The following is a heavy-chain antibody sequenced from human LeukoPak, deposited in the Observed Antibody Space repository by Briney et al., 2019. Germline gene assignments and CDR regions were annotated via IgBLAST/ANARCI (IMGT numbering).Heavy chain of an antibody. CDR2: ISYDGSNK. Sequence: GSLRLSCAASGFTFSSYGMHWVRQAPGKGLEWVAVISYDGSNKYYADSVKGRFTISRDNSKNTLYLQMNSLRAEDTAVYYCARSYDYVWGSLVPDYWGQGTLVTVSS. CDR1: GFTFSSYG. CDR3: ARSYDYVWGSLVPDY. J-gene: IGHJ4*02. V-gene: IGHV3-30*03. D-gene: IGHD3-16*01.